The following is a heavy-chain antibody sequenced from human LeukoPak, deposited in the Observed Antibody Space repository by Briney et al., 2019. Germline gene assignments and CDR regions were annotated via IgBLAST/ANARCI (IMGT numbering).Heavy chain of an antibody. D-gene: IGHD2-21*02. CDR1: GFTFSSYE. Sequence: PGGSLRLSCAASGFTFSSYEMNWVRQAPGKGLEWVSYISSSGSTIYYADSVKGRFTISRDNAKNSLYLQMNSLKTEDTAVYYCTTDHIVVVTAIDDYWGQGTLVTVSS. V-gene: IGHV3-48*03. J-gene: IGHJ4*02. CDR3: TTDHIVVVTAIDDY. CDR2: ISSSGSTI.